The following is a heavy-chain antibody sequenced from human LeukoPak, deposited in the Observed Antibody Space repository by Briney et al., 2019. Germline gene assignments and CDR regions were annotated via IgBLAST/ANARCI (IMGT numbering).Heavy chain of an antibody. CDR2: ISAYNGNT. J-gene: IGHJ4*02. V-gene: IGHV1-18*01. D-gene: IGHD3-10*01. Sequence: ASVKVSCKASGYTFTSYGISWVRQAPGQGLEWMGWISAYNGNTNYAQKLQGRVTMTTDTSTSTAYMELRSLRSDDTAVYYCARDSPFSVSPKGVSPLHWGQGTLVTVSS. CDR1: GYTFTSYG. CDR3: ARDSPFSVSPKGVSPLH.